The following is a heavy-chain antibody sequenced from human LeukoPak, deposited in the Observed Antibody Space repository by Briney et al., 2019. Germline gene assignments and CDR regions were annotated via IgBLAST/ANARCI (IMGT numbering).Heavy chain of an antibody. D-gene: IGHD3-22*01. V-gene: IGHV3-53*01. CDR1: GFAVNTNY. CDR2: IYTGGNT. CDR3: ARHYYDSSGYWRRYYYGMDV. Sequence: GGSLRLSCAASGFAVNTNYMSWVRQAPGKGLEWVSVIYTGGNTFFADSVRGRFTISRDISKNTVYLQMNSLRAEDTAVYYCARHYYDSSGYWRRYYYGMDVWGQGTTVTVSS. J-gene: IGHJ6*02.